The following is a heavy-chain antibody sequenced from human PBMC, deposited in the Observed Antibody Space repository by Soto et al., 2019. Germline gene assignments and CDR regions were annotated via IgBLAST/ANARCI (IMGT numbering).Heavy chain of an antibody. D-gene: IGHD3-22*01. V-gene: IGHV3-30*03. CDR1: GFTFSTYG. J-gene: IGHJ4*02. Sequence: QVQLVESGGGVVQPGRSLRLSCSASGFTFSTYGMHWVRQAPGKGLEWVAVISNDGSKKYHGDSVKGRFTSSRDNSKNTLYMEMSGRIDKDTAEYYCATSSPESRSYYGGTLDYWGQGNLVTVSS. CDR2: ISNDGSKK. CDR3: ATSSPESRSYYGGTLDY.